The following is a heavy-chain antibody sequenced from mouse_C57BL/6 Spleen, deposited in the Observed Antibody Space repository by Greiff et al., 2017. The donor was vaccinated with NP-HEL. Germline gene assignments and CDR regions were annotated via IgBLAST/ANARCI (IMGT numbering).Heavy chain of an antibody. J-gene: IGHJ4*01. CDR2: IDPNSGGT. V-gene: IGHV1-72*01. D-gene: IGHD1-1*01. CDR1: GYTFTSYW. CDR3: ARGGEFITTVVAPFYAMDY. Sequence: QVQLQQPGAELVKPGASVKLSCKASGYTFTSYWMHWVKQRPGRGLEWIGRIDPNSGGTKYNEKFKSKATLTVDKPSSTAYMQLSSLTSEDPAVYYCARGGEFITTVVAPFYAMDYWGQGTSVTVSS.